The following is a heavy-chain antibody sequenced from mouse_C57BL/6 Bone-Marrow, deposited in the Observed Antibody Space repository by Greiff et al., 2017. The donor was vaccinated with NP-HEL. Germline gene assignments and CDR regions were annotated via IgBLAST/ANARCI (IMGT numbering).Heavy chain of an antibody. CDR3: ARHTYYYGSTYYYAMDY. CDR1: GFTFSDYY. J-gene: IGHJ4*01. CDR2: ISNGGGST. V-gene: IGHV5-12*01. D-gene: IGHD1-1*01. Sequence: EVNVVESGGGLVQPGGSLKLSCAASGFTFSDYYMYWVRQTPEKRLEWVAYISNGGGSTYYPDTVKGRFTISRDNAKNTLYLQMRRLKSEDTAMYYCARHTYYYGSTYYYAMDYWGQGTSVTVSS.